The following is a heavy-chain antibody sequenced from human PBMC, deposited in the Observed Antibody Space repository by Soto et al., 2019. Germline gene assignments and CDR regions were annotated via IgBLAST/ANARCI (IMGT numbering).Heavy chain of an antibody. D-gene: IGHD6-6*01. CDR2: INPSGGST. V-gene: IGHV1-46*01. CDR1: GYTFTSYY. CDR3: GGVRGSRQLVRTGAVDI. J-gene: IGHJ3*02. Sequence: QVQLVQSGAEVKKPGASVKVSCKASGYTFTSYYMHWVRQAPGQGLEWMGIINPSGGSTSYAQKFQGRVTTTRDTSTSTVNLEMRSPRSEDTAVYYCGGVRGSRQLVRTGAVDIWGQGTMVTVSS.